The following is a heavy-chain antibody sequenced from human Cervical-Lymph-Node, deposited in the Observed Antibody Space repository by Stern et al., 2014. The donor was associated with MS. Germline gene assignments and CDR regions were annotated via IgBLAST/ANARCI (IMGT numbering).Heavy chain of an antibody. CDR1: GYSFTSYW. J-gene: IGHJ4*02. CDR2: NYPGDSDT. D-gene: IGHD2-21*01. CDR3: ARHCGFRPGCIDY. Sequence: EVQLGQSGAEVKKPGESLKISCKGSGYSFTSYWIGWVRQMPGKGLEWMGINYPGDSDTRDSPSFQGKVTISADKSISPAYLQWSSLKASDTAMYYCARHCGFRPGCIDYWGQGTLVTVSS. V-gene: IGHV5-51*01.